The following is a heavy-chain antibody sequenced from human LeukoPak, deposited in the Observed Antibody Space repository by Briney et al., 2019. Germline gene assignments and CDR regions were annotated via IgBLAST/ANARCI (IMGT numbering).Heavy chain of an antibody. J-gene: IGHJ5*02. CDR3: AKGYSSTSRHWFDP. Sequence: GGSLRLSCAASGFTFSSYAMGWVRQAPGKGLEWVSAISVSGGTTYYADSVKGRFTISRDNSKNTLYLQMNSLRAEDTAVYFCAKGYSSTSRHWFDPWGQGTLVTVSS. CDR2: ISVSGGTT. V-gene: IGHV3-23*01. D-gene: IGHD2-2*01. CDR1: GFTFSSYA.